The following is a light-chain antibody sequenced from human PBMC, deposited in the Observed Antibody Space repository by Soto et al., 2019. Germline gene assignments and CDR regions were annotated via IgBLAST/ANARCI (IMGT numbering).Light chain of an antibody. CDR1: SSDVGNYNY. V-gene: IGLV2-14*01. J-gene: IGLJ1*01. Sequence: QSVMSLPASVSGSPGQTITISCTGTSSDVGNYNYVSWYQQYPGRVPKLLIYMVSNRASGVSNRFSGSKSGNTASLTISGLQAEDEADYFCTSPTPGSLYVFGTGTKVTVL. CDR2: MVS. CDR3: TSPTPGSLYV.